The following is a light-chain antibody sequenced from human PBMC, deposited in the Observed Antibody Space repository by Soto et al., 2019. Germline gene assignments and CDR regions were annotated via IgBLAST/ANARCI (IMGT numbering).Light chain of an antibody. CDR2: EVS. Sequence: QSALTQPRSVSGSPGQSVTISCTGTSSNVGGFNYVSWYQQFPGKAPKLLISEVSKRPSGVPVRFSGSKSGNTASLTVSGLQAEDEADYYCSSYAGSNNVVFGGGTKLTVL. CDR1: SSNVGGFNY. V-gene: IGLV2-8*01. J-gene: IGLJ3*02. CDR3: SSYAGSNNVV.